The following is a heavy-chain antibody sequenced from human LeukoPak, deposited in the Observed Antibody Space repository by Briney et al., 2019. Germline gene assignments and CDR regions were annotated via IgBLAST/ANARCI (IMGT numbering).Heavy chain of an antibody. D-gene: IGHD2-2*01. CDR1: GGPISSYY. Sequence: PSETLSLTCTVSGGPISSYYWTWIRQPPGKGMDLNGYIYYSGSTNYNPSLKSRVTISVDTSKNQFSLKLSSVTAADTAVYYCARGAVVLAAILYFDYWGQGTLVTVSS. CDR3: ARGAVVLAAILYFDY. J-gene: IGHJ4*02. CDR2: IYYSGST. V-gene: IGHV4-59*01.